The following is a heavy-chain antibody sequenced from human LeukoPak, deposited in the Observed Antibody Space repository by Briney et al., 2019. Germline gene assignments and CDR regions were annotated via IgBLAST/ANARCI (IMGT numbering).Heavy chain of an antibody. CDR2: ISYDGSNK. J-gene: IGHJ4*02. V-gene: IGHV3-30-3*01. Sequence: GRSLRLSCAASGFTFSSYAMHWVRQAPGKGLEWVAVISYDGSNKYYADSVKGRFTISSDNSKNTLYLQMNSLRAEDTAVYYCARDRIVGAVGIDYWGRGTLVTVSS. CDR3: ARDRIVGAVGIDY. D-gene: IGHD1-26*01. CDR1: GFTFSSYA.